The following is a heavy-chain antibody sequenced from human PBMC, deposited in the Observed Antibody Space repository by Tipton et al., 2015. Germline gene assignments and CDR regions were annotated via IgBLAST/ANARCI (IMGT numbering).Heavy chain of an antibody. J-gene: IGHJ3*02. CDR3: ARDYFYGDPRRAAFDI. V-gene: IGHV3-74*01. CDR2: INSDGSST. Sequence: GSLRLSCAASGFTFSSYWMHWVRQAPGKGLVWVSRINSDGSSTSYADSVKGRFTISRDNSKNTLYLQMNSLRAEDTAVYYCARDYFYGDPRRAAFDIWGQGTMVTVSS. CDR1: GFTFSSYW. D-gene: IGHD4-17*01.